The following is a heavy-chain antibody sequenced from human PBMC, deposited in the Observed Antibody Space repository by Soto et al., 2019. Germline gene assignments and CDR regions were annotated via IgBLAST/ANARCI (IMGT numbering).Heavy chain of an antibody. J-gene: IGHJ3*02. D-gene: IGHD3-10*01. V-gene: IGHV6-1*01. CDR3: AREVGFGELNNLDAFDI. CDR2: TYYRSKWYN. Sequence: PSQTLSLTCAISGDSVSSNSAAWNWIRQSPSRGLEWLGRTYYRSKWYNDYAVSVKSRITINPDTSKNQFSLQLNSVTPEDTAVYYCAREVGFGELNNLDAFDIWGQGTMVTVS. CDR1: GDSVSSNSAA.